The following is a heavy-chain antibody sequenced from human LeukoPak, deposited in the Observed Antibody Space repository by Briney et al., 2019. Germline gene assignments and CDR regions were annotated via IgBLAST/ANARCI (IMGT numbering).Heavy chain of an antibody. Sequence: GGSLRLSCAASGFTFSSYSMNWVRQAPGKGLDWVSSISSSSYIYYADSVKGRFTISRDNAKNSLYLQMNSLRAEDTVVYYCARDGLDDYDILNLSGSGQDYWGQGTLVTVSS. D-gene: IGHD3-9*01. V-gene: IGHV3-21*01. CDR1: GFTFSSYS. CDR2: ISSSSYI. J-gene: IGHJ4*02. CDR3: ARDGLDDYDILNLSGSGQDY.